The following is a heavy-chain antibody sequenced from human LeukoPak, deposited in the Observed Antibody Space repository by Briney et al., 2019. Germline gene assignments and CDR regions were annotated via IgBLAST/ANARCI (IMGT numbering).Heavy chain of an antibody. CDR2: IKQDGSEK. CDR3: ARGSMAAAVPFDY. J-gene: IGHJ4*02. D-gene: IGHD6-13*01. Sequence: PGGSLRLSCAASGFTFSSYWMSWVRQAPGKGLEWVANIKQDGSEKYYVDSVKGRFTISRDNAKNSLYLQMNSLRAEDTAVYYCARGSMAAAVPFDYWGQGTLVTVSS. CDR1: GFTFSSYW. V-gene: IGHV3-7*01.